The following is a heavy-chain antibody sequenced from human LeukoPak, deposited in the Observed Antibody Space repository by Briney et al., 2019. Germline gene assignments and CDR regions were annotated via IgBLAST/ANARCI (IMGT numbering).Heavy chain of an antibody. CDR2: ITTSSSHI. V-gene: IGHV3-21*01. J-gene: IGHJ3*02. D-gene: IGHD3-10*01. CDR1: GFMFSNYN. Sequence: TGGSLRLSCAASGFMFSNYNMNWVRQAPGKGLEWVSSITTSSSHIYYADSVQGRFTISRDNARNSLYLQMNSLRAEDTAVYYCATDNGVYGSGSYAFDIWGQGTMVTVSS. CDR3: ATDNGVYGSGSYAFDI.